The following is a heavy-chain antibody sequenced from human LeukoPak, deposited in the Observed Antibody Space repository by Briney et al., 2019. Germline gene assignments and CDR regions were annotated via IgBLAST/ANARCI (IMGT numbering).Heavy chain of an antibody. Sequence: SETLSLTCTVSGGSISSYYWSWIRQPPGKGLEWIGYIYYSGSTNYNPPLKSRVTISVDTSKNQFSLKLSSVTAADTAVYYCARHEVYYYDSSGYTYFDYWGQGTLVTVSS. CDR1: GGSISSYY. V-gene: IGHV4-59*08. D-gene: IGHD3-22*01. J-gene: IGHJ4*02. CDR2: IYYSGST. CDR3: ARHEVYYYDSSGYTYFDY.